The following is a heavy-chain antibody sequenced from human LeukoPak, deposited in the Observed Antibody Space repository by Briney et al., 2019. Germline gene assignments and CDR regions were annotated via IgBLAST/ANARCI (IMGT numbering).Heavy chain of an antibody. V-gene: IGHV3-11*05. J-gene: IGHJ4*02. Sequence: GGSLRLSCAASGFTSSSYAMSWIRQAPGKGLEWVSYISKSGGDTKYADSVKGRFTISRDNAKNSLYLQMNSLRADDTAIYYCARVRQSGSPLDYWGQGTLVTVSS. CDR3: ARVRQSGSPLDY. CDR1: GFTSSSYA. CDR2: ISKSGGDT. D-gene: IGHD1-26*01.